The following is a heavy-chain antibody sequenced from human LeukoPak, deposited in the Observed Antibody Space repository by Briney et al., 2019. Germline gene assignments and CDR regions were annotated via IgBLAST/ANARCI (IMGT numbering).Heavy chain of an antibody. CDR2: IIPILGIA. V-gene: IGHV1-69*04. D-gene: IGHD3-9*01. CDR3: ARDYDILTGPHYYYYYGMDV. CDR1: GGTFSSYA. Sequence: GASVKVSCKASGGTFSSYAISWVRQAPGQGLEWMGRIIPILGIANYAQKFQSRVTITADKSTSTAYMELSSLRSEDTAVYYCARDYDILTGPHYYYYYGMDVWGQGTTVTVSS. J-gene: IGHJ6*02.